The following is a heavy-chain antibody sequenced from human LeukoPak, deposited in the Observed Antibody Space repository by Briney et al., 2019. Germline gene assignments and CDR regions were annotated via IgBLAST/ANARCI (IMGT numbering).Heavy chain of an antibody. Sequence: GGSLRLSCAASGFTFSSYAMQWVRQAPGKGLEWVAVTSHDGSNKYYADSVKGRFTISRDNSKNTLYLQMNSLRAEDTAVYYCARDNWNDYYYYGMDVWGQGTTVTVSS. CDR3: ARDNWNDYYYYGMDV. J-gene: IGHJ6*02. CDR1: GFTFSSYA. D-gene: IGHD1-1*01. CDR2: TSHDGSNK. V-gene: IGHV3-30-3*01.